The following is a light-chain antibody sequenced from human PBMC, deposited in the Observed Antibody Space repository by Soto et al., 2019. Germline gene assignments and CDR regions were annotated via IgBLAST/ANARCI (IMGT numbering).Light chain of an antibody. Sequence: QSALTQPPSASGSPGQSGTISCTGTSSDVGCYNYVSCSQQYPGNGPKLMVYEVNKRPSGVPDRFSGSKSGNTASLPVSGLQAEDEADYYCTSYAGGTNVFGPGTKVTAL. CDR2: EVN. J-gene: IGLJ1*01. CDR1: SSDVGCYNY. CDR3: TSYAGGTNV. V-gene: IGLV2-8*01.